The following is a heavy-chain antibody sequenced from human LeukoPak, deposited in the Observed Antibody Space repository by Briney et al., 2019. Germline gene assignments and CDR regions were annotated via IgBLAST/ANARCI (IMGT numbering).Heavy chain of an antibody. CDR3: ARVRYGDYVGGFDY. V-gene: IGHV3-48*01. CDR2: ISSGSSSI. Sequence: GGSLRLSCTASGFMFSSYSMNWVRQAPGKGLEWVSDISSGSSSIYYADPVKGRFTISRDNAKNSLYLQMSSLRAEDTAVYYCARVRYGDYVGGFDYWGQGTLVTVSS. CDR1: GFMFSSYS. D-gene: IGHD4-17*01. J-gene: IGHJ4*02.